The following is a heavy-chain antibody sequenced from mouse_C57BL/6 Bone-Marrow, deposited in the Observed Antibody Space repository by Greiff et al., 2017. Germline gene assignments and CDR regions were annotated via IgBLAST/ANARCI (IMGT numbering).Heavy chain of an antibody. CDR3: ARGGRGMDY. V-gene: IGHV1-61*01. J-gene: IGHJ4*01. CDR2: IYPSDSET. Sequence: QVQLQQPGAELVRPGSSVKLSCKASGYTFTSYWMDWVKQRPGQGLEWIGNIYPSDSETHYNQKFKDKATLTVDKSSSTAYMQLSSLTAEDSAVYYCARGGRGMDYWGQGTSVTVSS. CDR1: GYTFTSYW.